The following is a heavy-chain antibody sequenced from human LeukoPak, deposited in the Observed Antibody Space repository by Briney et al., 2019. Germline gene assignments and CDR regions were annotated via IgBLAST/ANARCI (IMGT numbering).Heavy chain of an antibody. CDR1: GYTFTSYD. V-gene: IGHV1-8*01. D-gene: IGHD6-6*01. CDR2: MNPNSGNT. Sequence: GASVKVSCKASGYTFTSYDINWVRPATGQGLEWMGWMNPNSGNTGYAQKFQGRVTMTRTTSTSAAYMELSSLRSEDTAVYYCALSIAARPYWFAPWGKGTLVTVSP. J-gene: IGHJ5*02. CDR3: ALSIAARPYWFAP.